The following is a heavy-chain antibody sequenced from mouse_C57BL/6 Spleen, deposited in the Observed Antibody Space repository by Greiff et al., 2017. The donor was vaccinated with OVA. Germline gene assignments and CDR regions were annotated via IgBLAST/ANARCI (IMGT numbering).Heavy chain of an antibody. Sequence: VHVKQSGPELVKPGASVKISCKASGYSFTDYNMNWLKQSNGKSLEWIGVINPNYGPTSYNQKFKGKATLTVDQSSSTAYMQLNSLTSEDAAVYYCASGDYGSSLFAYWGQGTLVTVSA. CDR2: INPNYGPT. V-gene: IGHV1-39*01. D-gene: IGHD1-1*01. J-gene: IGHJ3*01. CDR3: ASGDYGSSLFAY. CDR1: GYSFTDYN.